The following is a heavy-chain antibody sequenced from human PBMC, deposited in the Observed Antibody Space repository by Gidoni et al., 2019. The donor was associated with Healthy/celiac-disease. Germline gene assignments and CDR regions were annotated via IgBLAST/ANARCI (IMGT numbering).Heavy chain of an antibody. CDR3: AKEPRSIAAGLS. Sequence: EVQLLDSGGGLVQPGGSLRLSFAPSGFTFSSYARSWVRQAPGKGLEWVSAISGSGGSTYYADSVKGRFTISRDNSKNTLYLQMNSLRAEDTAVYYCAKEPRSIAAGLSWGQGTLVTVSS. J-gene: IGHJ5*02. D-gene: IGHD6-13*01. V-gene: IGHV3-23*01. CDR1: GFTFSSYA. CDR2: ISGSGGST.